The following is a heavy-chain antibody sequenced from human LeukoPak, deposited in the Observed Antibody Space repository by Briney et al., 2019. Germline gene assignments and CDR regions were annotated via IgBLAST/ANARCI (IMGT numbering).Heavy chain of an antibody. D-gene: IGHD1-1*01. CDR3: ASEGNDLGAFEM. J-gene: IGHJ3*02. Sequence: GGSLRLSCAASGFTFSDYYMGWIRQAPGKGPEWVANINQDGRHTYYVDSVRGRFTISRDNAKDSLYLQMNSLGAEDTAVYYCASEGNDLGAFEMWGQGTMVTVSS. CDR2: INQDGRHT. V-gene: IGHV3-7*01. CDR1: GFTFSDYY.